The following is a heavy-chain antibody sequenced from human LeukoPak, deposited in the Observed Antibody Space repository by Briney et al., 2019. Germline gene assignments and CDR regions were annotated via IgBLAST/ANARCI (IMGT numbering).Heavy chain of an antibody. D-gene: IGHD2-15*01. Sequence: PSETLSLTCTVSGGSISSTNYYWGWIRQPPGKGLEWIGSIYYSGSTYYNPSLKSRVTISVDTSKNQFSLKLSSVTAADTAVYYCASRGYCSGGSCYGWGQGTLVTVSS. J-gene: IGHJ4*02. V-gene: IGHV4-39*07. CDR3: ASRGYCSGGSCYG. CDR2: IYYSGST. CDR1: GGSISSTNYY.